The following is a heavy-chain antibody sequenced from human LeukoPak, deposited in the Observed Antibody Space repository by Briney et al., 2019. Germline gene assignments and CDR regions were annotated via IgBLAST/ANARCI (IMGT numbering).Heavy chain of an antibody. D-gene: IGHD5-18*01. CDR2: ISAYNGNT. CDR1: GYTFTSYG. Sequence: ASVKVSCKASGYTFTSYGISWVRQAPGQGLEWMGWISAYNGNTNYAQKLQGRVTMTTDTSTSTAYMELRSLRSDDTAVYYCAVSPERGYSYGYSYWGQGTLVTVSS. V-gene: IGHV1-18*01. J-gene: IGHJ4*02. CDR3: AVSPERGYSYGYSY.